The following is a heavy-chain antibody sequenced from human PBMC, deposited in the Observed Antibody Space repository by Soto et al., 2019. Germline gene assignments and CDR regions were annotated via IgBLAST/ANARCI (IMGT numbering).Heavy chain of an antibody. CDR3: ATQRDYGDYGAFDY. J-gene: IGHJ4*02. D-gene: IGHD4-17*01. Sequence: QVQLVQSGAEVKKPGASVKVSCKASGYTFTGYYMHWVRQAPGQGLEWMGWINPNSGGTNYTQKFQGWVTMTRDTSISTAYMELSRLRSDDTAVYYCATQRDYGDYGAFDYWGQGTLVTVSS. V-gene: IGHV1-2*04. CDR1: GYTFTGYY. CDR2: INPNSGGT.